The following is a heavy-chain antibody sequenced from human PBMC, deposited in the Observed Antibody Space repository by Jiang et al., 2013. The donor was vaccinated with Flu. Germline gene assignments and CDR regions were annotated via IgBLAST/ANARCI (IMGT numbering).Heavy chain of an antibody. Sequence: GAEVKKPGESLKISCQGSGYSFTTYWIGWVRQMPGKGLEWMGIIYPGDSDTKYSPSFQGQVTISADKSLTTAYLEWSSLKASDTAAYYCARHSNSDFWSGYPDYWGQGTLVSVSS. J-gene: IGHJ4*02. CDR2: IYPGDSDT. D-gene: IGHD3-3*01. CDR1: GYSFTTYW. CDR3: ARHSNSDFWSGYPDY. V-gene: IGHV5-51*01.